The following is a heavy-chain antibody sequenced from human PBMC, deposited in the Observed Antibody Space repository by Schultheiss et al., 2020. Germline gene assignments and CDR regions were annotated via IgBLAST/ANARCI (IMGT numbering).Heavy chain of an antibody. CDR1: GFTFSSYG. J-gene: IGHJ4*02. CDR3: AKEEGIVGATMVY. CDR2: ISYDGSNK. D-gene: IGHD1-26*01. V-gene: IGHV3-30*18. Sequence: GGSLRLSCAASGFTFSSYGMHWVRQAPGKGLEWVAVISYDGSNKYYADSVKGRFTISRDNSKNTLYLQMNSLRAEDTAVYYCAKEEGIVGATMVYWGQGTLV.